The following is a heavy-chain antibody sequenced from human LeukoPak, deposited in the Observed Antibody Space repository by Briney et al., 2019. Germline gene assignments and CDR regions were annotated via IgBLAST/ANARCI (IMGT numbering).Heavy chain of an antibody. CDR2: IYYSGDT. J-gene: IGHJ4*02. CDR3: AATSYDGSGYTFDY. D-gene: IGHD3-22*01. CDR1: GGSISTYH. V-gene: IGHV4-59*08. Sequence: SETLSLTCSVSGGSISTYHWSWIRQPPGKGLEWIGYIYYSGDTNYNPSLKSRVTISVDTSKNQFSLKLSSVTAADTAVYYCAATSYDGSGYTFDYWGQGALVTVSS.